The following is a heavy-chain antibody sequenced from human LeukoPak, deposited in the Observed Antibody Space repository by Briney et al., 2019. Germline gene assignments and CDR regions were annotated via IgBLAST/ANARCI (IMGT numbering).Heavy chain of an antibody. D-gene: IGHD2-21*02. V-gene: IGHV3-30*02. CDR1: GFTFSTYA. CDR2: IRHDGSIK. Sequence: PGGSLRLSCAASGFTFSTYATHWVRQAPGQGLDWVAFIRHDGSIKYYADSVKGRFTISRDNSKNTLYLQMNSLRTEDTAVYYCARGDCSGDCYHPLYYWGQGSLVTVSS. CDR3: ARGDCSGDCYHPLYY. J-gene: IGHJ4*02.